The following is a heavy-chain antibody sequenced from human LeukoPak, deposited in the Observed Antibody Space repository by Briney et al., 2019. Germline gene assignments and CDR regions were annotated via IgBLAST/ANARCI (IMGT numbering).Heavy chain of an antibody. J-gene: IGHJ4*02. CDR3: ARVWGDYSNYQVPKFYFDF. CDR2: IYFSRST. Sequence: SETLSLNCSVSGCSITIGGYYWRWLRQPPGKGLEYIGYIYFSRSTNYSPSLKSQINASVGTIDKQFSLKLSSVTVAHTAVYYCARVWGDYSNYQVPKFYFDFCVQGALVSVSS. CDR1: GCSITIGGYY. D-gene: IGHD4-11*01. V-gene: IGHV4-31*01.